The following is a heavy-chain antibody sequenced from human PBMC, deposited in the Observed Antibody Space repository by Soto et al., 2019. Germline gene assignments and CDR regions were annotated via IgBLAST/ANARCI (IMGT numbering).Heavy chain of an antibody. CDR2: INPSGGST. Sequence: ASVKVSCKASGYTFTSYYMHWVRQAPGQGLEWMGIINPSGGSTSYAQKFQGRVTMTRDTSTSTVYMELSSLRSEDTAVYYCASAAVTGTAGLDFWGQGTQVIVSS. CDR3: ASAAVTGTAGLDF. V-gene: IGHV1-46*01. J-gene: IGHJ4*02. CDR1: GYTFTSYY. D-gene: IGHD6-19*01.